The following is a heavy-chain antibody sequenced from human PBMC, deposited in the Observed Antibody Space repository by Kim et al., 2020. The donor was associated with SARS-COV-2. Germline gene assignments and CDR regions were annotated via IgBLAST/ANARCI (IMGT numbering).Heavy chain of an antibody. CDR2: INTYNGNT. CDR3: ARGSGGDGDYEDHYYLGMDV. V-gene: IGHV1-18*01. Sequence: ASVKVSCKASGYTFTSFGINWVRQAPGQGLEWMGWINTYNGNTNYVQKLRGRVTMTRDTSTGIVYMELRSLRSDDTAVYYCARGSGGDGDYEDHYYLGMDVWGGGPTVTLS. D-gene: IGHD4-17*01. CDR1: GYTFTSFG. J-gene: IGHJ6*02.